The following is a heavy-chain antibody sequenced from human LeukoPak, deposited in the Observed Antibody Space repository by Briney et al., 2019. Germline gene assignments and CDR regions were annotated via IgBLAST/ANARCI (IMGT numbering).Heavy chain of an antibody. CDR1: GFTFDDYA. D-gene: IGHD3-22*01. V-gene: IGHV3-9*01. CDR3: AKDIRYYYDSSGGFDY. CDR2: ISWNSGSI. Sequence: GGSLRLSCAASGFTFDDYAMHWVRQAPGKGLEWVSCISWNSGSIGYADSVKGRFTISRDNAKNSLYLQMNSLRAEDTALYYCAKDIRYYYDSSGGFDYWGQGTPVTVSS. J-gene: IGHJ4*02.